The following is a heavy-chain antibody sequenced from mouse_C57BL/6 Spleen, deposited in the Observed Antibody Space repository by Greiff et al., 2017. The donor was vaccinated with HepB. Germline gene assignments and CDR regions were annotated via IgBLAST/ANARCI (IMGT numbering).Heavy chain of an antibody. CDR3: TPTAQATLFAY. D-gene: IGHD3-2*02. CDR2: IDPEDGDT. Sequence: EVQLQQSGAELVRPGASVKLSCTASGFNIKDYYMHWVKQRPEQGLEWIGRIDPEDGDTEYAPKFQGKATMTADTSSNTAYLQLSSLTSEDTAVYYCTPTAQATLFAYWGQGTLVTVSA. CDR1: GFNIKDYY. V-gene: IGHV14-1*01. J-gene: IGHJ3*01.